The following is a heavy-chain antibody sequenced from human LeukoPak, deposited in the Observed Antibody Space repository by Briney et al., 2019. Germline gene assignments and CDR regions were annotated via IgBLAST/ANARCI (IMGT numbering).Heavy chain of an antibody. CDR2: IYPGDSDT. CDR1: GYSFTSHW. Sequence: GESLKISCKGSGYSFTSHWIGWVRQMPGKGLEWMGIIYPGDSDTRYSPSFQGQVTISADKSISTAYVQWSSLKASDTAMYYCARVPYDFWSGYYPDFDYWGRGTLVTVSS. J-gene: IGHJ4*02. V-gene: IGHV5-51*01. D-gene: IGHD3-3*01. CDR3: ARVPYDFWSGYYPDFDY.